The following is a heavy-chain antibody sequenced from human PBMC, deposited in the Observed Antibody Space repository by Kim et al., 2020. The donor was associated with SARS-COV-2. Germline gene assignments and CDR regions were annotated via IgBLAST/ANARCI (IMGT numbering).Heavy chain of an antibody. D-gene: IGHD3-10*01. CDR1: RHTFSTSG. J-gene: IGHJ4*02. CDR3: ARGASMIRGDDH. CDR2: VSAYNGDT. Sequence: ASVKVSCKASRHTFSTSGFTWVRQAPGQGLEWMGWVSAYNGDTSYAQQFQGRVTMTTETSTSTAYMELRSLRSDDTAVYYCARGASMIRGDDHWGQGTLVTVSS. V-gene: IGHV1-18*01.